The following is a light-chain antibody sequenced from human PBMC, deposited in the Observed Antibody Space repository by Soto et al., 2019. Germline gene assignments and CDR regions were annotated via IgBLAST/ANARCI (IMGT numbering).Light chain of an antibody. CDR3: QQYYSTPLT. V-gene: IGKV4-1*01. CDR2: WAS. CDR1: QRVFFNSNTKHY. Sequence: DIVMTPPPDSMAVSLGERATINCKPSQRVFFNSNTKHYIARYQHKPGQPPRLLIYWASTRESGVPDRFSGSGSGRDFTLTISSLQPEDVAVYYCQQYYSTPLTFGGGTKVEIK. J-gene: IGKJ4*01.